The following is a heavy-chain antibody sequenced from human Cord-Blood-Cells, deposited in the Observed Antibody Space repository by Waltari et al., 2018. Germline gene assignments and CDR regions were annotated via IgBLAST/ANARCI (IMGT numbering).Heavy chain of an antibody. V-gene: IGHV4-34*01. CDR1: GGSFSCYY. CDR3: ARRERGYNWNYVVRYGGYYFVY. D-gene: IGHD1-7*01. CDR2: INHSGST. J-gene: IGHJ4*02. Sequence: QVQLQQWGAGLLKPSETLSLTCAVYGGSFSCYYWSWIRQPPGKGMEWIVEINHSGSTNYNPSLKSRVTISVDTAKYQFSLKLSSVTSADTAVYYCARRERGYNWNYVVRYGGYYFVYWGQGTLVTVSS.